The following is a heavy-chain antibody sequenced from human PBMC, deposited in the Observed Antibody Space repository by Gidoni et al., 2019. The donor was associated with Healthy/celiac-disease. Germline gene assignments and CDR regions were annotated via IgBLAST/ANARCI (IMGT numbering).Heavy chain of an antibody. CDR2: ISYDGSNK. J-gene: IGHJ3*02. Sequence: QVQLVESGGGVVQPGRSLRLSCAASGFTFSSYGMHWVRQAPGKGLEGVAVISYDGSNKYYADSVKGRFTISRDNSKNTLYLQMNSLRAEDTAVYYCAKGWELLWSAFDIWGQGTMVTVSS. V-gene: IGHV3-30*18. D-gene: IGHD1-26*01. CDR3: AKGWELLWSAFDI. CDR1: GFTFSSYG.